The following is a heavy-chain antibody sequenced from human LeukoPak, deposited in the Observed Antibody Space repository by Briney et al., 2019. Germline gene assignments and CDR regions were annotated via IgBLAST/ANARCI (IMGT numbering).Heavy chain of an antibody. Sequence: QSGGSLRLSCAASGFTFSSYAMSWVRQAPGKGLEWVSAISGSGGSTYYADSVKGRFTISRDNSKNTLYLQMNSLRAEDTAVYYCAKVHDIVGATGDYWGQGTLVTVSS. CDR3: AKVHDIVGATGDY. V-gene: IGHV3-23*01. D-gene: IGHD1-26*01. CDR1: GFTFSSYA. J-gene: IGHJ4*02. CDR2: ISGSGGST.